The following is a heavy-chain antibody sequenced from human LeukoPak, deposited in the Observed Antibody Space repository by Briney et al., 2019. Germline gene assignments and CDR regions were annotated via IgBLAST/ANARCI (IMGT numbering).Heavy chain of an antibody. Sequence: PSEALSLTCTVSGGSISSSKYYWSLIRQPPRKRLEWIGDLFYSGLTKYNPSLKPRVTISVNRSNHQFHLNLVSLPAAHTPVYICARDTGHSYAYVVYWGQDHPVTVS. J-gene: IGHJ1*01. CDR1: GGSISSSKYY. V-gene: IGHV4-61*01. CDR3: ARDTGHSYAYVVY. D-gene: IGHD5-18*01. CDR2: LFYSGLT.